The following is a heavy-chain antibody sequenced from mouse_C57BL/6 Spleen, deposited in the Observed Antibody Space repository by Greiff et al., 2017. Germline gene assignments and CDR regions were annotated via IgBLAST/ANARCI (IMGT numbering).Heavy chain of an antibody. V-gene: IGHV3-6*01. J-gene: IGHJ1*03. CDR3: AREVIYDDYDDWYFDV. D-gene: IGHD2-4*01. CDR2: ISYDGSN. CDR1: GYSITSGYY. Sequence: EVQLVESGPGLVKPSQSLSLTCSVTGYSITSGYYWNWIRKFPGNKLEWMGYISYDGSNNYNPSLKNRVSITRDTSKNQFFLQLNSVTTEDTATYYCAREVIYDDYDDWYFDVWGTGPTVTVAS.